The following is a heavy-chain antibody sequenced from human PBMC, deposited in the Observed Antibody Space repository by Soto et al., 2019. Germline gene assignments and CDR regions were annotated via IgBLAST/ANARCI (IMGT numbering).Heavy chain of an antibody. Sequence: PGESLKISCKGSGYTFTSYWISWVRQMPGKGLEWMGKIDPSDSYTNYSPSFQGHVTISADKSVNTAYLQWRSPKASDTAMSYCARHAVANWFDTWGQGTLVTVSS. V-gene: IGHV5-10-1*01. J-gene: IGHJ5*02. CDR2: IDPSDSYT. CDR3: ARHAVANWFDT. D-gene: IGHD6-19*01. CDR1: GYTFTSYW.